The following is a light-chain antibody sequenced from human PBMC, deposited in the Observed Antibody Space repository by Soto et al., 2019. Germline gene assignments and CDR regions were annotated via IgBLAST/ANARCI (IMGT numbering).Light chain of an antibody. J-gene: IGKJ1*01. V-gene: IGKV1-39*01. CDR1: QSISSY. CDR2: AAS. Sequence: DIQMTQSPSSLSASVGDGVTVSCRASQSISSYLNWYQQKPGKAPELLIYAASSLQSGVPSRFSGSGSGTDFTLTISSLRPEDFATYYCQQSYSTPWTFGQETKVDNK. CDR3: QQSYSTPWT.